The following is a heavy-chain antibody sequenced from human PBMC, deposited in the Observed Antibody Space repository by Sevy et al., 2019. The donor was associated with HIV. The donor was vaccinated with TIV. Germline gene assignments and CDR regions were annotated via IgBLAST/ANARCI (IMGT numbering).Heavy chain of an antibody. CDR2: IWFDGSNT. J-gene: IGHJ4*02. V-gene: IGHV3-33*01. CDR1: GFTFSTYG. CDR3: ARDHYDSLWGSYWYYFDY. D-gene: IGHD3-16*01. Sequence: GGSLRLSCAASGFTFSTYGMHWVRQAPGKGLEWVAVIWFDGSNTYYADSVKGRFTISRDIAKNTVYLQMNSLRAEDTAVYYCARDHYDSLWGSYWYYFDYWGQGTLVTVSS.